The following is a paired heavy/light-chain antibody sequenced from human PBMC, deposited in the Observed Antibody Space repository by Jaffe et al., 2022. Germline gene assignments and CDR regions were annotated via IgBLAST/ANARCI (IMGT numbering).Light chain of an antibody. CDR1: GSNIGAGYD. CDR3: QSYDNSLSGRI. CDR2: ANT. Sequence: QSVLRQPPSVSGAPGQRVTISCTGSGSNIGAGYDVSWYQQFPGTAPKLLIYANTNRPSGVPDRFSGSNSGTSASLAITGLQAEDEADYYCQSYDNSLSGRIFGGGTKVTVL. V-gene: IGLV1-40*01. J-gene: IGLJ2*01.
Heavy chain of an antibody. Sequence: EVHLLESGGGLVQRGGSLRLSCAASGFAFSNYAMSWVRQAPGKGLEWVSTIYKSGDTTKYADSVKGRFTLSRDDSRNTLYLQMNSLRSEDTALYYCAKMQGYCASTDCWYFDSWGQGTLVTVSS. CDR2: IYKSGDTT. CDR1: GFAFSNYA. J-gene: IGHJ4*02. D-gene: IGHD2-8*01. V-gene: IGHV3-23*05. CDR3: AKMQGYCASTDCWYFDS.